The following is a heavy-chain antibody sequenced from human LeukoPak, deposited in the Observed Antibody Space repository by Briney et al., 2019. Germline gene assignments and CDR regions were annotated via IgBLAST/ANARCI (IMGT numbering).Heavy chain of an antibody. V-gene: IGHV3-30-3*01. CDR3: ARDSRVGYYDSSGYYYYYGMDV. D-gene: IGHD3-22*01. CDR1: GFTFSSYA. CDR2: ISYDGSNK. J-gene: IGHJ6*02. Sequence: GGSLRLSCAASGFTFSSYAMHWVRQAPGKGLEWVAVISYDGSNKYYADSVKGRFTISRDNSKNTLYLQMNSLRAEDTAVYYCARDSRVGYYDSSGYYYYYGMDVWGQGTTVTVSS.